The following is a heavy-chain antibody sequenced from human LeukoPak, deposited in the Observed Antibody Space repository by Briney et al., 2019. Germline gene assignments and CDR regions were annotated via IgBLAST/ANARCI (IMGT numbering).Heavy chain of an antibody. CDR2: IYSGGST. D-gene: IGHD6-13*01. Sequence: GGSLKLSCAASGIIVSNNYMSWVRQAPGKGLEWVSVIYSGGSTYYADSVKGRFTISRDNSKNTLYLQMNSLRAEDTAVYYCAKGSWDWFDPWGQGTLVTVSS. V-gene: IGHV3-66*01. CDR3: AKGSWDWFDP. CDR1: GIIVSNNY. J-gene: IGHJ5*02.